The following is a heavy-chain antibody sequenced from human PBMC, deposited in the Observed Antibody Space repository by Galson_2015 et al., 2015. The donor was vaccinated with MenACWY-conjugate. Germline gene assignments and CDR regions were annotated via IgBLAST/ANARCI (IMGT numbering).Heavy chain of an antibody. CDR3: TRQSPLNFDY. CDR2: IRSKRNNYAT. Sequence: SLRLSCAASGFIFNTYWMHWVRQASGKGLEWVGRIRSKRNNYATTYAASVQGRFTISRDESERTAYLHMNSLKTEDTAIYYCTRQSPLNFDYWGQGVLVTVSS. D-gene: IGHD2-8*01. CDR1: GFIFNTYW. V-gene: IGHV3-73*01. J-gene: IGHJ4*02.